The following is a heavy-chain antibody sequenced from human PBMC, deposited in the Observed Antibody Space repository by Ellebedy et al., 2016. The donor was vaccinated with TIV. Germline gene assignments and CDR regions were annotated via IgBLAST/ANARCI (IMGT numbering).Heavy chain of an antibody. V-gene: IGHV3-7*01. CDR1: GFTFSLNW. J-gene: IGHJ4*02. D-gene: IGHD6-19*01. CDR3: ARRVAGKASFDY. CDR2: IKEDGSEE. Sequence: ESLKISCAASGFTFSLNWMYSVRQAPGTGLEWVANIKEDGSEEYYVDSVKGRFTVSRDNAKNSLYLQMNSLRAEDTAVYYCARRVAGKASFDYWGQGTLVTVSS.